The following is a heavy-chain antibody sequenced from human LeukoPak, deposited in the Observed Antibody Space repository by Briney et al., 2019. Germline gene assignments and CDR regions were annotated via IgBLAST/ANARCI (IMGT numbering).Heavy chain of an antibody. CDR1: GFTFSSYS. Sequence: GGSLRLSCAASGFTFSSYSMNWVRQPPGKGLEWVSSISSSSSYIYYADSVKGRFTISRDNAKNSLYLQMNSLRAEDTAVYYCARDSYGGVVVVAATFGWDAFDIWGQGTMVTVSS. J-gene: IGHJ3*02. V-gene: IGHV3-21*01. D-gene: IGHD2-15*01. CDR3: ARDSYGGVVVVAATFGWDAFDI. CDR2: ISSSSSYI.